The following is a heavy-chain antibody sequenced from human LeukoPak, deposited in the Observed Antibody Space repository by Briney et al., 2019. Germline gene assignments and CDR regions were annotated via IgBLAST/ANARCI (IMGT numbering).Heavy chain of an antibody. CDR3: ARSRNRYGMDV. CDR1: GGSISSYY. Sequence: PSETLSLTCTVSGGSISSYYWSWNRQPPGKGLEWIGYIYYSGSTNYNPSLKSRVTISVDTSKNQFSLKLSSVTAADTAVYYCARSRNRYGMDVWGQGTTVTVSS. D-gene: IGHD2/OR15-2a*01. V-gene: IGHV4-59*01. J-gene: IGHJ6*02. CDR2: IYYSGST.